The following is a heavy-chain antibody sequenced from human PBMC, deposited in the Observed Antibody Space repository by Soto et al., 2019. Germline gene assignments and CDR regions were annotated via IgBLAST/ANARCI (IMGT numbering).Heavy chain of an antibody. CDR2: IYYSGST. J-gene: IGHJ5*02. Sequence: SETLSLTCTVSGGSISNGGYYWSWIRQHPGKGLEWIGYIYYSGSTYYNPSLKSRVTISVDTSKNQFSLKLSSVTAADTAVYYCARGGPNYWLDPWGQGTLVTVSS. CDR3: ARGGPNYWLDP. V-gene: IGHV4-31*03. CDR1: GGSISNGGYY. D-gene: IGHD1-1*01.